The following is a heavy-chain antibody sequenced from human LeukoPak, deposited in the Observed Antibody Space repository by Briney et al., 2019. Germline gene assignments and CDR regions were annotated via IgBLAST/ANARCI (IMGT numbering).Heavy chain of an antibody. Sequence: GGSLRLSCAASGFTFSSYDMSWVRQAPGKGLEWVSTINSYGAYTYYADSVRGRFTISRDNSKNTLYLQMNTLRTDDTAVYYCVTSKGAGYFDYWGQGTLVTVSS. J-gene: IGHJ4*02. D-gene: IGHD6-19*01. V-gene: IGHV3-23*01. CDR1: GFTFSSYD. CDR3: VTSKGAGYFDY. CDR2: INSYGAYT.